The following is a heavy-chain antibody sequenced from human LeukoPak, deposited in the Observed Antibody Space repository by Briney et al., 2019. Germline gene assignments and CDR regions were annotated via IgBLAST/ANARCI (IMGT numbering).Heavy chain of an antibody. Sequence: PGGSLRLSCAASGFTFSSYAMSWVRQAPGKGLEWVSAISGSGGSTYYADSVKGRFTISRDNSKNTLYLQMNCLRAEDTAVYYCAHHGDYDILTGYDNWFDPWGQGTLVTVSS. J-gene: IGHJ5*02. V-gene: IGHV3-23*01. CDR3: AHHGDYDILTGYDNWFDP. CDR2: ISGSGGST. CDR1: GFTFSSYA. D-gene: IGHD3-9*01.